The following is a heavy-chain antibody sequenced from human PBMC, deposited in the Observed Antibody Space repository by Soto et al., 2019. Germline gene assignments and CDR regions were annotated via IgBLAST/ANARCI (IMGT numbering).Heavy chain of an antibody. Sequence: QLQLQESGPGLVKPSETLSLTCTVSGGSISSSIYYWGWIRQPPGKGLEWIGCIYSSGSTYYNPSRKSRVTISVDTSKNQFSLQLSSVTAADTAVYYCASHLILLNPFVDWGQGTLVTVSS. D-gene: IGHD3-10*01. CDR2: IYSSGST. CDR3: ASHLILLNPFVD. CDR1: GGSISSSIYY. J-gene: IGHJ4*02. V-gene: IGHV4-39*01.